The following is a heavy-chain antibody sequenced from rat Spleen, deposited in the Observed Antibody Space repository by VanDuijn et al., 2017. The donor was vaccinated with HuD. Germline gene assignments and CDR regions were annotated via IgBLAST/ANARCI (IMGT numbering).Heavy chain of an antibody. J-gene: IGHJ2*01. CDR1: GFSFKNYW. Sequence: EVQLVESGGGLVQPGRSLKISCVASGFSFKNYWMTWIRQAPGKGLEWVASITNSGGSTYYPDSVKGRFTISRDIAENTLYLQMSSLRSEDTATYYCTRHSRGNWENYFDYWGQGVMVTVSS. V-gene: IGHV5-31*01. D-gene: IGHD5-1*01. CDR2: ITNSGGST. CDR3: TRHSRGNWENYFDY.